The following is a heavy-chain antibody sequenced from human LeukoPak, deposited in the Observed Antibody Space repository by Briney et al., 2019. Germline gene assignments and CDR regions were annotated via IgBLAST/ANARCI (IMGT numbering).Heavy chain of an antibody. Sequence: QPGGSLRLSCAASGFTFSSYEMNWVRQAPGKGLEWVSYISSGGSTVHYADSVKGRFTISRDNAKNSLYLLMNSLRAEDTAVYYCARVIIVGATGIWGQGTMVTVSS. D-gene: IGHD1-26*01. CDR2: ISSGGSTV. CDR3: ARVIIVGATGI. V-gene: IGHV3-48*03. J-gene: IGHJ3*02. CDR1: GFTFSSYE.